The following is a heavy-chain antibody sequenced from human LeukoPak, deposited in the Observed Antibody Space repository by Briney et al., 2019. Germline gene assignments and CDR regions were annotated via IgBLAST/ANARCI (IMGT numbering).Heavy chain of an antibody. J-gene: IGHJ6*03. CDR2: FIPIFGTA. CDR1: RGTFSSYS. V-gene: IGHV1-69*05. Sequence: ASVKVSSKASRGTFSSYSISWVRQAPGQGLEWMGGFIPIFGTANYAQKFQGRVTITTDESTSTAYMELSSVRSEDTAVYCCARGVSPGNYYYYMDVWGKGNTVTVSS. D-gene: IGHD4-23*01. CDR3: ARGVSPGNYYYYMDV.